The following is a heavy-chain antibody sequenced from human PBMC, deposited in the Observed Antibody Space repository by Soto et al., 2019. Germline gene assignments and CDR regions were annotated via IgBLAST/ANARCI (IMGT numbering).Heavy chain of an antibody. CDR2: IYTNGSS. J-gene: IGHJ6*02. CDR3: ARDGPRHLGVFPLVYGMDV. V-gene: IGHV4-4*07. CDR1: VDSITSYF. D-gene: IGHD1-26*01. Sequence: SETLSVTCTVSVDSITSYFWTWIREPAGKGLECIGRIYTNGSSNSNPSLKSRVTMSIDTSKSQFSLKLTSVTAADTAVYYCARDGPRHLGVFPLVYGMDVWGQGTTVTVSS.